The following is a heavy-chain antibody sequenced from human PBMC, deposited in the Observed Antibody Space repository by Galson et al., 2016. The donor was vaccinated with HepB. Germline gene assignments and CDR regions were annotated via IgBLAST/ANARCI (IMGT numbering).Heavy chain of an antibody. CDR2: IDWDDNK. D-gene: IGHD1-1*01. J-gene: IGHJ4*02. CDR1: GFSLTTRGTC. V-gene: IGHV2-70*13. CDR3: ARSTSVASFDY. Sequence: PALVKPTQTLTLTCTFSGFSLTTRGTCVSWIRQPPGKALEWLALIDWDDNKYNSTPLKSRLTISKDTSKNQVVLRMTNMDPVDTGTYFCARSTSVASFDYWGQGILVSVSS.